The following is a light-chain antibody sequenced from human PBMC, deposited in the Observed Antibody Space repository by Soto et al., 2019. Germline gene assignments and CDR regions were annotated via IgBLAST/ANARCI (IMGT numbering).Light chain of an antibody. CDR1: ESIRNN. V-gene: IGKV3D-15*01. J-gene: IGKJ4*01. CDR3: HQFYKWPKIT. Sequence: EIVMTQLPASVSVSPGESVTLSCRASESIRNNLAWYQQKPGQAPRLVLYGGSTRATGIPARFSGSGWGTEFSLTISSMQSEDFGVYYCHQFYKWPKITFGGGTKVEIK. CDR2: GGS.